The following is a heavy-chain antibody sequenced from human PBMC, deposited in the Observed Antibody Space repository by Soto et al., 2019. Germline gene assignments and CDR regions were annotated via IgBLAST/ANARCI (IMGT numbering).Heavy chain of an antibody. D-gene: IGHD3-3*01. CDR2: IYYTGNT. CDR1: GRSISSRTNY. CDR3: ARLGVTNWFDH. V-gene: IGHV4-39*01. J-gene: IGHJ5*02. Sequence: SETLSLTCTVSGRSISSRTNYWVCIRQPPGQALEFIGQIYYTGNTYYNPSLKIRVTVSVDTSKNQFSLKLTSVNAADTAVYYCARLGVTNWFDHWGQGTLVTVSS.